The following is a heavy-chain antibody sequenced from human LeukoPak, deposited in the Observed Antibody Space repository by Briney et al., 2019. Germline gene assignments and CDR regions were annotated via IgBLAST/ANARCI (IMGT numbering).Heavy chain of an antibody. CDR3: ARGLLTGTNPIYYFDY. D-gene: IGHD1-7*01. CDR2: IYYSGST. V-gene: IGHV4-39*07. J-gene: IGHJ4*02. Sequence: SEILSLTCTVSGGSISSSSYYWGWIRQPPGKGLEWIGSIYYSGSTYYNPSLKSRVTISVDTSKNQFSLKLSSVTAADTAVYYCARGLLTGTNPIYYFDYWGQGTLVTVSS. CDR1: GGSISSSSYY.